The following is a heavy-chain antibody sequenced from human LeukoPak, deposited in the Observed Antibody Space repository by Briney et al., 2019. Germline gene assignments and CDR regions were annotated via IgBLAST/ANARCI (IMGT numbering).Heavy chain of an antibody. CDR3: AKDQFAGYNSFAY. D-gene: IGHD5-24*01. CDR1: GFPFSSYD. CDR2: ISPWGDET. Sequence: GGPVRLPCAASGFPFSSYDMSWPRQARGKGGEGVSGISPWGDETHHADSEKGRFTLYRDNPKSTLYLQMNSLRAEDTAVYYCAKDQFAGYNSFAYWGQGTLVTVSS. V-gene: IGHV3-23*01. J-gene: IGHJ4*02.